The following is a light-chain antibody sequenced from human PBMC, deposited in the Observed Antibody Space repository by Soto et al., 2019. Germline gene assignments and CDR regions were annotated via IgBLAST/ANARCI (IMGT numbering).Light chain of an antibody. CDR2: WAS. J-gene: IGKJ1*01. CDR3: QQYYSTLWT. Sequence: IVMTQSPDSLAVSLGERATINCKSSQSVLYSSNNKNYLAWYQQKPGQPPKLLIYWASTRESGVPDRFSGSGSGTDFTLTISSLQADDVAVYYCQQYYSTLWTFGQGTKVEIK. CDR1: QSVLYSSNNKNY. V-gene: IGKV4-1*01.